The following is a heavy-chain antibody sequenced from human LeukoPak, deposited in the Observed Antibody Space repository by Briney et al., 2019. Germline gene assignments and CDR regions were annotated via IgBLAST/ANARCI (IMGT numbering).Heavy chain of an antibody. CDR2: IYWDDYK. Sequence: SGPTLVKPTQPLTLTCTFSGFSLSTTGVAVGWIRQPPGKALEWLALIYWDDYKRYSPSLKSRPTITEDTTKNHVVLTIDNTDPVDTGTYYCAYSQIDGSHGIALYYFVYWGEGTLVTVSP. D-gene: IGHD5-24*01. J-gene: IGHJ4*02. CDR3: AYSQIDGSHGIALYYFVY. CDR1: GFSLSTTGVA. V-gene: IGHV2-5*02.